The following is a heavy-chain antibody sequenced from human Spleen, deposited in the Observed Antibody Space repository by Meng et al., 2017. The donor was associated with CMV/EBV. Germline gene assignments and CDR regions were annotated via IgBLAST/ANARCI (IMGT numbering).Heavy chain of an antibody. CDR1: GFTFSSFA. V-gene: IGHV3-30-3*01. Sequence: GESLKISCAASGFTFSSFAMHWVRQAPGKGLEWVAVISSDGTNKYYGDSVRGRFTIPRDNSKNTLYLQMNSLRAEDTAVYYCAKDPVTMVRGVIKNYYYYGMDVWGQGTTVTVSS. CDR3: AKDPVTMVRGVIKNYYYYGMDV. D-gene: IGHD3-10*01. J-gene: IGHJ6*02. CDR2: ISSDGTNK.